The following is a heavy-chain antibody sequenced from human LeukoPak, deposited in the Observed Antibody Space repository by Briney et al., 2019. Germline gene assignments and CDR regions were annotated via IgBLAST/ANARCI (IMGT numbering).Heavy chain of an antibody. CDR3: ANPQTSMVTAGLGLAH. J-gene: IGHJ4*02. Sequence: PGGSLRLSCAGSGFIFSSYAMSWVRQAPGKGLEWISGISGDGDSRYYADFVMGRFTISRDNSKNTLYLQMNSLGAEDTAVYYCANPQTSMVTAGLGLAHWGQGTLVTVSS. CDR1: GFIFSSYA. CDR2: ISGDGDSR. V-gene: IGHV3-23*01. D-gene: IGHD3-10*01.